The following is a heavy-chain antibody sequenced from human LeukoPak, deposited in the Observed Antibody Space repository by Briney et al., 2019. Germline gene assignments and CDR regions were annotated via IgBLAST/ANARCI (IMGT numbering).Heavy chain of an antibody. D-gene: IGHD5-12*01. Sequence: GGSLRLSCAASGFTFSRYAMSWVSQAPGKRLEWVSAISGSGGSTYYADSVKGRFTISRDSSKNSLYLEMNSLRTEDTALYYCAKDIGYSGYAAFDYWGQGTLVTVSS. V-gene: IGHV3-23*01. CDR2: ISGSGGST. CDR3: AKDIGYSGYAAFDY. CDR1: GFTFSRYA. J-gene: IGHJ4*02.